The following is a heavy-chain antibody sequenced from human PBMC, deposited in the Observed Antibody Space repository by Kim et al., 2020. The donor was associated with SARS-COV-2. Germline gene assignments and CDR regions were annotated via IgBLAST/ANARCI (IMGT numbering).Heavy chain of an antibody. CDR2: INRGGIT. CDR3: ARGRTHSDGWPYFDY. J-gene: IGHJ4*02. Sequence: SETLSLTCTVSGGSLSGYYWTWIRQPPGKGLEWIGEINRGGITNYNPSLKRRVTLSIDTSKDQFSLNLSSVTAADTAAYYCARGRTHSDGWPYFDYWGRGTLVTVLS. CDR1: GGSLSGYY. D-gene: IGHD6-19*01. V-gene: IGHV4-34*01.